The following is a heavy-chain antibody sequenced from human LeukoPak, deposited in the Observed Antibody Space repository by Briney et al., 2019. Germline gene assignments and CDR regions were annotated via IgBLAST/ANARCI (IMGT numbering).Heavy chain of an antibody. CDR1: GFTFSSYA. CDR3: AKVSQSYQVVRGVISSGIYFDY. CDR2: IDSSGGST. V-gene: IGHV3-23*01. Sequence: GGPLRLSCAASGFTFSSYAMSWVRQAPGKGLEWVSIIDSSGGSTFYADSVKGRFTISRDNPKNTLYLQMNSLGAEDTAVYYCAKVSQSYQVVRGVISSGIYFDYWGQGTLVTVSS. D-gene: IGHD3-10*01. J-gene: IGHJ4*02.